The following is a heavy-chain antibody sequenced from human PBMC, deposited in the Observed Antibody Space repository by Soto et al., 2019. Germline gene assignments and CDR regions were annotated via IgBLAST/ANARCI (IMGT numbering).Heavy chain of an antibody. Sequence: PGGSLRLSCAASGFTFSSYAMHWVRQAPGKGLEWVSSIDSGSNFIHYADAVKGRFTISRDNANNALYLQMNNLRAEDTAVYYCASAGGTFWGQGALVTVSS. CDR1: GFTFSSYA. D-gene: IGHD1-1*01. CDR2: IDSGSNFI. CDR3: ASAGGTF. J-gene: IGHJ4*02. V-gene: IGHV3-21*06.